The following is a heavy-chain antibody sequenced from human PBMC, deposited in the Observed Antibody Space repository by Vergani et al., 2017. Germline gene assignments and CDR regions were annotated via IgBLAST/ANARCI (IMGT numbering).Heavy chain of an antibody. V-gene: IGHV3-23*01. CDR3: AKDFEAYCGGDCYSEYFQH. CDR2: ISGSGGST. Sequence: EVQLLESGGGLVQPGGSLRLSCAASGFTFSSYAMSWVRQAPGKGLEWVSAISGSGGSTYYADSVKGRFTISRDNSKNTLYLQMNSLRAEDTAVYYCAKDFEAYCGGDCYSEYFQHWSQGTLVTVSS. J-gene: IGHJ1*01. CDR1: GFTFSSYA. D-gene: IGHD2-21*02.